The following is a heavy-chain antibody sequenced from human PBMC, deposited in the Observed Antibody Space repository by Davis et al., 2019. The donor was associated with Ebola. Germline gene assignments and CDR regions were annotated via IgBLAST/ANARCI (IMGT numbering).Heavy chain of an antibody. CDR3: AKDWAMVRGVNNPDY. D-gene: IGHD3-10*01. J-gene: IGHJ4*02. Sequence: GESLKISCAASGFTFSSYAMSWVRQAPGKGLEWVSAISGSGGSTYYADSVKGRFTISRDNSKNTLYLQMNSLRAEDTAVYYCAKDWAMVRGVNNPDYWGQGTLVTVSS. CDR1: GFTFSSYA. CDR2: ISGSGGST. V-gene: IGHV3-23*01.